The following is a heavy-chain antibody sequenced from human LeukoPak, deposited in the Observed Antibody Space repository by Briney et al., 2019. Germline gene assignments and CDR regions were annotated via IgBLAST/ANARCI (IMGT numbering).Heavy chain of an antibody. CDR1: GFTFSSYA. D-gene: IGHD3-9*01. CDR2: FGGGGGST. J-gene: IGHJ6*03. V-gene: IGHV3-23*01. CDR3: AKQGRDWLRDYYYYMDV. Sequence: GGSLRLSCAASGFTFSSYAMSWVRQAPGEGLEWVSSFGGGGGSTYYADSVKGRFTISRDNSKNTLYLQMNSLRAEDTAVYYCAKQGRDWLRDYYYYMDVWGKGTTATISS.